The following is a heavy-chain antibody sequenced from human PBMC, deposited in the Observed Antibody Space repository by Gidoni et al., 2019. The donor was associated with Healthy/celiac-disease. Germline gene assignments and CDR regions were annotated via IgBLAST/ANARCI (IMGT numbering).Heavy chain of an antibody. CDR2: IFSNDEK. D-gene: IGHD3-3*01. Sequence: QVTLKESGPVLVKPTETLTLTCTVSGFSLSNARMGVSWIRQPPGKALEWLAHIFSNDEKSYSTSLKSRLTISKDTSKSQVVLTMTNMDPVDTATYYCARIVSGFGVVIQLDYWGQGTLVTVSS. CDR3: ARIVSGFGVVIQLDY. CDR1: GFSLSNARMG. V-gene: IGHV2-26*01. J-gene: IGHJ4*02.